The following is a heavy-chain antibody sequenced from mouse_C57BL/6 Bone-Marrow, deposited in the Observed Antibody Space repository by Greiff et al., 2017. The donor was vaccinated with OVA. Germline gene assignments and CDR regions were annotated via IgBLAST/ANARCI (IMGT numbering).Heavy chain of an antibody. J-gene: IGHJ4*01. D-gene: IGHD2-1*01. CDR2: IYPSDSET. CDR1: GYTFTSYW. CDR3: ARECNYGVYYYAMDY. Sequence: VKLQQPGAELVRPGSSVKLSCKASGYTFTSYWMDWVKQRPGQGLEWIGNIYPSDSETHYNQKFKDKATLTVDKSSSTAYMQLSSLTSEDSAVYYCARECNYGVYYYAMDYWGQGTSVTVSS. V-gene: IGHV1-61*01.